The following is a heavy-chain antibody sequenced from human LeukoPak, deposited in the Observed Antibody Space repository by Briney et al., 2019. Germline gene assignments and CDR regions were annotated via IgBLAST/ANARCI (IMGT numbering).Heavy chain of an antibody. CDR1: GFTFSSYE. CDR3: ARDGINGNYYFDY. V-gene: IGHV3-48*03. J-gene: IGHJ4*02. Sequence: GGSLRLSCAASGFTFSSYEMNWVRQAPGKGLEWVSYISSSGSTIYYADSVKGRFTISRDNSKNLVSLQMNSLSAEDAAVYYCARDGINGNYYFDYWGQGTLVTVSS. D-gene: IGHD4-23*01. CDR2: ISSSGSTI.